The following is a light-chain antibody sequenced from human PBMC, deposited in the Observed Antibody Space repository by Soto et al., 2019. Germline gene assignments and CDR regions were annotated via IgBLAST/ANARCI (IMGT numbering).Light chain of an antibody. CDR2: RAS. CDR1: QSVTTF. CDR3: QQSYNSPRT. Sequence: DLQMTQSPSSLSASVGDRVTITCRTSQSVTTFLNWYQQKPGEAPKLLIYRASTVQNGVPSRFTGSGYGADFALTISSLQPEDFATYHCQQSYNSPRTFGQGTKV. J-gene: IGKJ1*01. V-gene: IGKV1-39*01.